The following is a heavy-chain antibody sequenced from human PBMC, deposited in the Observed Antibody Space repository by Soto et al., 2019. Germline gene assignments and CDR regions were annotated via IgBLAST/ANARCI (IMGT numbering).Heavy chain of an antibody. CDR2: ISGSGGST. CDR1: GFTFSSYA. V-gene: IGHV3-23*01. Sequence: GGSLRLSCAASGFTFSSYAMIWVRQAPGKGLEWVSAISGSGGSTYYADSVKGRFTISRDNSKNTLYLQMNSLRDEDTAVYYCAKKTYYSDSPDLGLDYWGQGTLVTVSS. D-gene: IGHD3-22*01. J-gene: IGHJ4*02. CDR3: AKKTYYSDSPDLGLDY.